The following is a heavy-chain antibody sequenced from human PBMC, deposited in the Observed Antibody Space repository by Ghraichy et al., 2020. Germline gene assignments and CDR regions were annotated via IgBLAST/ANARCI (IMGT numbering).Heavy chain of an antibody. Sequence: GVLRLSCAASGFTLSDYWMNWVRQAPGKGPEWVAIIKQDGSEKHYVDSVEGRFTISRDNAENSLHLQMNSLRVEDTAVYYCARSSGWVIDYWGQGNLVTVSS. CDR1: GFTLSDYW. V-gene: IGHV3-7*01. CDR3: ARSSGWVIDY. J-gene: IGHJ4*02. CDR2: IKQDGSEK. D-gene: IGHD2-21*01.